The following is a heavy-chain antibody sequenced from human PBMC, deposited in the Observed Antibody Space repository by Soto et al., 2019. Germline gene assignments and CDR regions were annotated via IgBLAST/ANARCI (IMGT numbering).Heavy chain of an antibody. CDR1: GGTFSSYT. J-gene: IGHJ4*02. Sequence: QVQLVQSGAEVKKPGSSVKVSCKASGGTFSSYTISWVRQAPGQGLEWMGRIIPILGIANYAQKFQGRVXXTAEXXTSTXXXXLSSLXXXXXXXXXXXXXXXXXAAGFDYWGQGTLVTVSS. D-gene: IGHD6-13*01. CDR3: XXXXXXXAAGFDY. V-gene: IGHV1-69*02. CDR2: IIPILGIA.